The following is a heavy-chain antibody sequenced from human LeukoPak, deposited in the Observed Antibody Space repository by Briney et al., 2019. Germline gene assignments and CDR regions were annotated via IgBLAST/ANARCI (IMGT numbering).Heavy chain of an antibody. CDR1: GYTFTSYY. CDR2: INPSGGST. CDR3: ARDSRWIQLWDAYYFDY. Sequence: GASVKVSCKASGYTFTSYYMHWVRQAPGQGLEWMGIINPSGGSTSYAQKFQGRVTMTRDTPTSTVYMELSSLRSEDTAVYYCARDSRWIQLWDAYYFDYWGQGTLVTVSS. D-gene: IGHD5-18*01. J-gene: IGHJ4*02. V-gene: IGHV1-46*01.